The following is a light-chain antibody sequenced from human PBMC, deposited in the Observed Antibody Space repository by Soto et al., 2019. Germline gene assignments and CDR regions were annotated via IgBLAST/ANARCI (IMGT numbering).Light chain of an antibody. CDR3: QQSYSTPLT. CDR1: QSISSY. V-gene: IGKV1-39*01. CDR2: AAS. Sequence: DLQMTQSPSSLSASVGDRVTITCRASQSISSYLNWYQQKPGKAPKLLIYAASTLQSGVPSRFIGIGSGTDFTLTISSLQPEDFATYYCQQSYSTPLTFGGGTKVEIK. J-gene: IGKJ4*01.